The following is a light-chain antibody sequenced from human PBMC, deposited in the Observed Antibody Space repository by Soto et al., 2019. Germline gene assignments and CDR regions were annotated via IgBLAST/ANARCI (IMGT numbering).Light chain of an antibody. Sequence: EIVLTQSPGTLSLSPGERATLSCRASQSVSSSFLAWYQQKPGQAPRLLIYGASSRATGIPDRFSGSESGTDFTLTITGLEPEDFAVYYCQQYGSSRTFGQGTKVEIK. CDR3: QQYGSSRT. CDR1: QSVSSSF. J-gene: IGKJ1*01. CDR2: GAS. V-gene: IGKV3-20*01.